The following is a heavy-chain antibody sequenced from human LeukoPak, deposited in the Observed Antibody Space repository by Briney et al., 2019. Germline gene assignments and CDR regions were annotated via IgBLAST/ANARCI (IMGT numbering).Heavy chain of an antibody. D-gene: IGHD2-15*01. Sequence: ASVKVSCKASGYTFTGYYMHWVRQAPGQGLEWMGWINPNSGGTNYAQKFQGRVTMTRDTSISTAYMELSRLRSDDTAVYYCARLYCSGGSCYFGGGYNWFDPWGQGTLVTVSS. CDR2: INPNSGGT. J-gene: IGHJ5*02. CDR1: GYTFTGYY. CDR3: ARLYCSGGSCYFGGGYNWFDP. V-gene: IGHV1-2*02.